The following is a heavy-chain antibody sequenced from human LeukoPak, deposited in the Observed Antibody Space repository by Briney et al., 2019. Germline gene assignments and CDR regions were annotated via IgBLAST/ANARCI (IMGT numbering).Heavy chain of an antibody. Sequence: GESLKISCKGTGYSFTSHWIGWVRQMPGEGLEWMGIMYPGDSDTRYSPSFQGQVTISADKSISTAYLQWSSLKASDTAIYYCARRPVDTSMVGLDYWGQGTLVTVSS. V-gene: IGHV5-51*01. CDR2: MYPGDSDT. CDR1: GYSFTSHW. J-gene: IGHJ4*02. D-gene: IGHD5-18*01. CDR3: ARRPVDTSMVGLDY.